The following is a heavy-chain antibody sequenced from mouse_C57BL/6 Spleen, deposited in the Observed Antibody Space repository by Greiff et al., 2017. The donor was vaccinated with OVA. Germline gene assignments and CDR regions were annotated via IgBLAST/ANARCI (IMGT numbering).Heavy chain of an antibody. CDR1: GYTFTEYT. CDR3: ARHEAPSAVVEGDDAKDY. Sequence: VQLQQSGAELVKPGASVKLSCKASGYTFTEYTIHWVKQRSGQGLEWIGWFYPGSGSIQYNEKFKDKATLTVDKSSSTVYMWLSRLTSEASAVYFCARHEAPSAVVEGDDAKDYWGQGTSVTVSA. D-gene: IGHD1-1*01. CDR2: FYPGSGSI. J-gene: IGHJ4*01. V-gene: IGHV1-62-2*01.